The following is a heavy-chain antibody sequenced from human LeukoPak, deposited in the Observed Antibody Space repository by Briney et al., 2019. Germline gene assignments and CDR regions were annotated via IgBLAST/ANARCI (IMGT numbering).Heavy chain of an antibody. CDR2: IYYSGST. CDR3: ARGMSRGTWFDP. CDR1: GGSISSYY. V-gene: IGHV4-59*01. Sequence: SETLSLTCTVSGGSISSYYWSWIRQPPGKGLEWIGYIYYSGSTNYNPSLKSRVTISVDTSKNQFSLKLSSVTAAGTAVYYCARGMSRGTWFDPWGQGTLVTVSS. J-gene: IGHJ5*02.